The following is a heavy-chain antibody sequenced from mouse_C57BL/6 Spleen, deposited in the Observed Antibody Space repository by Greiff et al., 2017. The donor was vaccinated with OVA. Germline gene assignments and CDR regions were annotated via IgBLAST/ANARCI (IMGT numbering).Heavy chain of an antibody. CDR2: ISSGSSTL. CDR3: ARREGYYDYGFDY. J-gene: IGHJ2*01. V-gene: IGHV5-17*01. D-gene: IGHD2-4*01. CDR1: GFTFSDYG. Sequence: EVKLMESGGGLVKPGGSLKLSCAASGFTFSDYGMHWVRQAPEKGLEWVAYISSGSSTLYYADTVKGRFTISRDNAKNTLFLQMTSLRSEDTAMYYCARREGYYDYGFDYWGQGTTLTVSS.